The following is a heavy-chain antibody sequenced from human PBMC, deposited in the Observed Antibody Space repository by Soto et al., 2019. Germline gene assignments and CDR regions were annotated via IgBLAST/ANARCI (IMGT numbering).Heavy chain of an antibody. J-gene: IGHJ6*01. D-gene: IGHD6-6*01. CDR2: INPHSGDT. CDR1: GCSFGEYY. Sequence: GASGKVSCKASGCSFGEYYIQWVRQASGRGLEWRGWINPHSGDTKYPQKFQGRVTMTRDTAITTAYMELTRLRSDDTATYYCATFSSLFSSLGCPRGVFSFSAPRSLVPGSSGM. V-gene: IGHV1-2*02. CDR3: ATFSSLFSSLGCPRGVFSFSAPRSLVPGSSGM.